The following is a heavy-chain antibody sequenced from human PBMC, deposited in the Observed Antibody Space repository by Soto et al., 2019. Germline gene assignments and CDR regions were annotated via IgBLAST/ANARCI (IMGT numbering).Heavy chain of an antibody. J-gene: IGHJ2*01. CDR3: AREENGGKGDLDF. CDR1: GYTFTSYY. CDR2: INSSGGST. Sequence: ASVKVSFKAYGYTFTSYYVHWVRQAPGQGLEWMGIINSSGGSTYYAQKFQGRVTMTRDTSTTTVYMELSSLRSEDTAVYYCAREENGGKGDLDFWGRGTLVTVSS. D-gene: IGHD2-15*01. V-gene: IGHV1-46*03.